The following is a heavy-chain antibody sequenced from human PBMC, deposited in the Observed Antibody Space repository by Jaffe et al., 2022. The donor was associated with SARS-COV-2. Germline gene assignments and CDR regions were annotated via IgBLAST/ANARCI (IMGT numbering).Heavy chain of an antibody. D-gene: IGHD6-6*01. Sequence: QVQLVESGGGVVQPGRSLRLSCAASGFTFSSYAMHWVRQAPGKGLEWVAVISYDGSNKYYADSVKGRFTISRDNSKNTLYLQMNSLRAEDTAVYYCAREHGSSSSDFDYWGQGTLVTVSS. J-gene: IGHJ4*02. CDR1: GFTFSSYA. CDR2: ISYDGSNK. V-gene: IGHV3-30-3*01. CDR3: AREHGSSSSDFDY.